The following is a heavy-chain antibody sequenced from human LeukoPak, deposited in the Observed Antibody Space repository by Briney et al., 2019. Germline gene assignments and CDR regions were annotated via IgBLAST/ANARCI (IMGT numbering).Heavy chain of an antibody. V-gene: IGHV3-23*01. Sequence: GGSLRLSCAASGFTFSSFAMNWVRQAPGKGLEWVSSISGSGGTIYYAGSVKGRFTISRDNSKNTLFLQMNSLRADDTAIYYCAKRDFWGQGTLATVSS. CDR2: ISGSGGTI. CDR3: AKRDF. CDR1: GFTFSSFA. J-gene: IGHJ4*02.